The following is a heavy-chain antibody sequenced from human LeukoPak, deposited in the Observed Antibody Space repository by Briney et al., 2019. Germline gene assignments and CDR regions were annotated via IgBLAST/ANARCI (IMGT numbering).Heavy chain of an antibody. CDR3: AKAGYSSGWSPGWFDP. V-gene: IGHV3-30*04. D-gene: IGHD6-19*01. J-gene: IGHJ5*02. CDR2: ISYGGSNK. Sequence: PGGSLRLSCAASGFTFSSYAMHWVRQAPGKGLEWVAVISYGGSNKYYADSVKGRFTISRDNSKNTLYLQMNSLRAEDTAVYYCAKAGYSSGWSPGWFDPWGQGTLVTVSS. CDR1: GFTFSSYA.